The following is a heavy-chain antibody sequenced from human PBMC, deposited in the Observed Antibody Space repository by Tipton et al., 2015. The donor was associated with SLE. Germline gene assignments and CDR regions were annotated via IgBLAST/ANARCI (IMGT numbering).Heavy chain of an antibody. D-gene: IGHD6-13*01. J-gene: IGHJ6*03. V-gene: IGHV4-59*08. CDR2: IYYSGST. CDR1: GGSISSYY. Sequence: LSLTCTVSGGSISSYYWSWIRQPPGKGLEWIGYIYYSGSTNYNPSLKSRVTISVDTSKNQFSLKLSSVTAADTAVYYCARAIAYQQLAPMDVWGKGTTVTVSS. CDR3: ARAIAYQQLAPMDV.